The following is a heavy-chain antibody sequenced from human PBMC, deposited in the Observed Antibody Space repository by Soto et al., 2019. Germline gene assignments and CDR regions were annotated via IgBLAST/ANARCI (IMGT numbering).Heavy chain of an antibody. V-gene: IGHV3-23*01. CDR3: ARYALGLSPWWYNWFDR. D-gene: IGHD2-8*02. J-gene: IGHJ5*02. CDR2: ISDSGTNP. Sequence: GGSLRLSCAASGFTFSTYAMNWVRQTQGEGLEWVSGISDSGTNPYYADSVKGRFTISRDNSNNTLYLQMDSLRDEDTGIYYCARYALGLSPWWYNWFDRWGQGTLVTVSS. CDR1: GFTFSTYA.